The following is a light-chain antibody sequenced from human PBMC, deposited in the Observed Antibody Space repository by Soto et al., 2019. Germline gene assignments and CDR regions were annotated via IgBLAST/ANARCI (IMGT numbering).Light chain of an antibody. CDR2: GAS. V-gene: IGKV3-20*01. CDR1: QSVSNNY. CDR3: QQYGSSGT. Sequence: EIVLTQSPGTLSLSPGERATLSCRASQSVSNNYLAWYQQKPGQAPRLLIYGASNRATGIPDRFSGGGSGTDFTLTISRLDPEYFAVYYCQQYGSSGTLGQGTKVDIK. J-gene: IGKJ1*01.